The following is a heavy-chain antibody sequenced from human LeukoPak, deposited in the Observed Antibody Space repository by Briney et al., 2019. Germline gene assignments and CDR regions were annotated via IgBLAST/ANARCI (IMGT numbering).Heavy chain of an antibody. CDR2: ISAYNGNT. CDR1: GYTFTSYG. CDR3: AREGAGYSGYDLGGGGAY. J-gene: IGHJ4*02. Sequence: ASVKVSCXASGYTFTSYGISWVRRAPGQGLEWMGWISAYNGNTNYAQKLQGRVTMTTDTSTSTAYMELRSLRSDDTAVYYCAREGAGYSGYDLGGGGAYWGQGTLVTVSS. D-gene: IGHD5-12*01. V-gene: IGHV1-18*01.